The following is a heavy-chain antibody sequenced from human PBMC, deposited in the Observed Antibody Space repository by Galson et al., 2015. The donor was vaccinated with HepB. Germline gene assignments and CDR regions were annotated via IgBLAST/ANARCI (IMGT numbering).Heavy chain of an antibody. V-gene: IGHV3-20*01. J-gene: IGHJ6*02. D-gene: IGHD4-11*01. CDR2: INWNGGST. Sequence: SLRLSCAASGFTFDDYGMSWVRQAPGKGLEWVSGINWNGGSTGYADSVKGRFTISRDNAKNSLYLQMNSLRAEDTALYHCARGGGRLQHTYYYGMDVWGQGTTVTVSS. CDR1: GFTFDDYG. CDR3: ARGGGRLQHTYYYGMDV.